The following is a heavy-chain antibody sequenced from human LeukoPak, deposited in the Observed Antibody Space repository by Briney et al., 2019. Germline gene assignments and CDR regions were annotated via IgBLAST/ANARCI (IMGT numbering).Heavy chain of an antibody. Sequence: GGSLRLSCAASGFTFSSYWMSWFRKAPGRGLEWVADIKQDGTQKYNVDSVEGRITISRDNVKNSLYLQMNSLRVEDTAVYYCARDCGSDCSQAFDIWGQGTMVTVSS. CDR3: ARDCGSDCSQAFDI. CDR2: IKQDGTQK. V-gene: IGHV3-7*05. CDR1: GFTFSSYW. J-gene: IGHJ3*02. D-gene: IGHD2-21*02.